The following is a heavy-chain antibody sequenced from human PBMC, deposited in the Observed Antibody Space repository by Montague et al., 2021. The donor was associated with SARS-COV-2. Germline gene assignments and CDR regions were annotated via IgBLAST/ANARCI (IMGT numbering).Heavy chain of an antibody. CDR2: IYYSGST. J-gene: IGHJ4*02. Sequence: SETLSLTCTVSGGSISSSSYYWGWIRQPPGKGLEWIGSIYYSGSTYYNPSLKSRVTISVDTSKNQFSLKLSSVTAADTAVYYCASPPRITIFGVVIHFDYWGQGTLVTVSS. CDR3: ASPPRITIFGVVIHFDY. V-gene: IGHV4-39*01. D-gene: IGHD3-3*01. CDR1: GGSISSSSYY.